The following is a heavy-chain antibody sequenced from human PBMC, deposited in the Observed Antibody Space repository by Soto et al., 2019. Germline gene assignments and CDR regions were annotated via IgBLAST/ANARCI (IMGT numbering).Heavy chain of an antibody. D-gene: IGHD4-17*01. CDR3: ASDGDYDLPNYWYFDR. Sequence: SETLSLTCTVSGGSISSYYWSWIRQPPGKGLEWIGYIYYSGSTNYNPSLKSRVTISVDTSKNQFSLKLSSVTAADTAVYYCASDGDYDLPNYWYFDRWGRGTLVTVSS. CDR1: GGSISSYY. J-gene: IGHJ2*01. V-gene: IGHV4-59*01. CDR2: IYYSGST.